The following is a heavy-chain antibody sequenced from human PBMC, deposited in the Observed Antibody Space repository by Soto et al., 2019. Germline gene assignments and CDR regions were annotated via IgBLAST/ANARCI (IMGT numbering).Heavy chain of an antibody. Sequence: SETLYLTCAVYGGSFSGYYWTWIRQPPGTGLEWIGEINHSGSTNYNPSLKSRVTISVDTSKNQFSLKLTSVTAADAAVYYCARDLITMVRGVIIRGWYDPWGQGTLVTVSS. J-gene: IGHJ5*02. V-gene: IGHV4-34*01. CDR2: INHSGST. CDR3: ARDLITMVRGVIIRGWYDP. CDR1: GGSFSGYY. D-gene: IGHD3-10*01.